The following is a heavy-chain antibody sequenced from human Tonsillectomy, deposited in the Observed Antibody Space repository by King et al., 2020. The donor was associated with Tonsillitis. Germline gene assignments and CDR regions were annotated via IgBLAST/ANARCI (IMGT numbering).Heavy chain of an antibody. CDR3: AKRSRVGTALDAFDL. V-gene: IGHV3-23*04. Sequence: VQLVESGGGLVQPGGSLRLSCAASGFTFSSYAMSWVRLAPGKGLEWVSAINGNGGRTYYADSVKGRFTISRDNSKNTLYLQMDSLRAEDTAVYYCAKRSRVGTALDAFDLWGQGTMVTVSS. J-gene: IGHJ3*01. D-gene: IGHD2-21*02. CDR1: GFTFSSYA. CDR2: INGNGGRT.